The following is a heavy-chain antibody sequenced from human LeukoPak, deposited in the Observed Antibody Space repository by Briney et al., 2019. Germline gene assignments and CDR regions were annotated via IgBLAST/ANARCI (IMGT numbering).Heavy chain of an antibody. V-gene: IGHV4-34*01. CDR1: GGSFSGYY. Sequence: ETLSLTCAVYGGSFSGYYWSWIRQPPGKGLEWIGEINHSGSTNYNPSLKSRVTISVDTSKNQFSLKLSSVTAADTAVYYCARGPITGGYYYGMDVWGQGTTVTVSS. CDR3: ARGPITGGYYYGMDV. J-gene: IGHJ6*02. CDR2: INHSGST. D-gene: IGHD1-14*01.